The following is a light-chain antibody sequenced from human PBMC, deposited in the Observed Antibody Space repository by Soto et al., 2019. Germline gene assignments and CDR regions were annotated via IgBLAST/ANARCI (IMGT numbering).Light chain of an antibody. Sequence: GERATLYCRASQSVSSSYLAWYQQKPGQAPRLIIYGASSRATGIPDRFSGSGSGTDFTLSISKVEPEDFAVYYCQQYGRPPRATLGQGTRLEI. J-gene: IGKJ5*01. CDR1: QSVSSSY. V-gene: IGKV3-20*01. CDR2: GAS. CDR3: QQYGRPPRAT.